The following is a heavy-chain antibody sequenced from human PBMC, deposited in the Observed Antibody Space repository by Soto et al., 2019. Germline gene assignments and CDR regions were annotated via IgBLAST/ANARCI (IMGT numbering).Heavy chain of an antibody. CDR1: GGSISSYY. CDR2: IYYSGST. Sequence: PSETLSLTCTVSGGSISSYYWSWIRQPPGKGLEWIGYIYYSGSTNYNPSLKSRVTISVDTSKNQFSLKLNSMTAADTAVYYCARVVRGNSEYYYYYVMDVWGQGTTVTVSS. CDR3: ARVVRGNSEYYYYYVMDV. V-gene: IGHV4-59*12. J-gene: IGHJ6*02. D-gene: IGHD2-21*02.